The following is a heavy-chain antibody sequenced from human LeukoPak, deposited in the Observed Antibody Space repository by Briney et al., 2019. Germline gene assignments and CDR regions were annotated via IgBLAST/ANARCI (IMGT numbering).Heavy chain of an antibody. D-gene: IGHD4-17*01. V-gene: IGHV4-31*03. Sequence: SETLSLTCTVSGGFISSGGYYWSWIRQHPGKGLEWIGYIYYSGSTYYNPSLKSRVTISVDTSKNQFSLKLSSVTAADTAVYYCARTTDLTFDYWGQGTLVTVSS. J-gene: IGHJ4*02. CDR1: GGFISSGGYY. CDR2: IYYSGST. CDR3: ARTTDLTFDY.